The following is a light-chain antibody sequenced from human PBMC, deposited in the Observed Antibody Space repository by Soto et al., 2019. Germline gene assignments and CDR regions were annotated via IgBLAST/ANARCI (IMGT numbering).Light chain of an antibody. CDR1: SGHSSNN. Sequence: QPVLTQSSSASASLGSSVKLTCTLSSGHSSNNIAWHQQQPGKAPRYLMNLESSGSYNKGSGVPDRFSGSSSGADRYLTISNLQFEDEADYYCETWDSNSRVFGGGTKLTVL. CDR2: LESSGSY. J-gene: IGLJ3*02. V-gene: IGLV4-60*02. CDR3: ETWDSNSRV.